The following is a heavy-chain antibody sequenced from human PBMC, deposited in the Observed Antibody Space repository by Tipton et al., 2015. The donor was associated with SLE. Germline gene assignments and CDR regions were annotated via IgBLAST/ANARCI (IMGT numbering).Heavy chain of an antibody. Sequence: TLSLTCSVSGGSISNYYWSWIRQPAGKGLEWIGRIYSNGNTNYNPSLESRVTVSVDTSKNQFSLKLTSVTAADTAVYYCARIRPGHGDPFDFWGQGTLVTVSS. J-gene: IGHJ4*02. CDR2: IYSNGNT. CDR1: GGSISNYY. D-gene: IGHD4-17*01. CDR3: ARIRPGHGDPFDF. V-gene: IGHV4-4*07.